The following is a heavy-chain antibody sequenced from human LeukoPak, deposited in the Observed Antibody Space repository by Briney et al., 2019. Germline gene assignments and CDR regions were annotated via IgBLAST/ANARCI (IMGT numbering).Heavy chain of an antibody. J-gene: IGHJ4*02. CDR2: ISYDGSNK. D-gene: IGHD3-9*01. V-gene: IGHV3-30-3*01. CDR1: GFTFSSYA. CDR3: ARDGEQNNYGILAGDY. Sequence: GRSLRLSCAASGFTFSSYAMHWVRQAPGKGLEWVAVISYDGSNKYNADSVKGRFTISRDNSKNTLYLQMNSLRAEDTAAYYCARDGEQNNYGILAGDYWGQGTLVTVSS.